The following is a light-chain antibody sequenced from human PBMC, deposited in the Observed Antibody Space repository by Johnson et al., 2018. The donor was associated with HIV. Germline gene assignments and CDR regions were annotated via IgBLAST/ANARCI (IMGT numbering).Light chain of an antibody. CDR2: ENN. J-gene: IGLJ1*01. CDR1: SSNIGNNY. Sequence: QSVLTQPPSVSAAPGQKVTISCSGSSSNIGNNYVSWYQQLPGTAPKLLIYENNKRPSGIPDRFSGSKSGTSATLDITGLQTGDEADNYCATWANSLQGVFGTGTKVTVL. CDR3: ATWANSLQGV. V-gene: IGLV1-51*02.